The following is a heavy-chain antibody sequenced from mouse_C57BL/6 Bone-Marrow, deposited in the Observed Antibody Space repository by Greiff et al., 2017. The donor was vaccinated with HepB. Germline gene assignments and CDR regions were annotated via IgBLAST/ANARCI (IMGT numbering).Heavy chain of an antibody. CDR3: ARNCEYGSSYGFDV. CDR2: IWTGGGT. D-gene: IGHD1-1*01. V-gene: IGHV2-9-1*01. J-gene: IGHJ1*03. CDR1: GFSFTSYA. Sequence: VQGVESGPGLVAPSQRLSIPCTVSGFSFTSYAISWVRQPPGKGLEWLGVIWTGGGTQYHSALKARLSISKDTSKSHVFLKMNSLQTDDTARYYWARNCEYGSSYGFDVGGTGTTVTVSS.